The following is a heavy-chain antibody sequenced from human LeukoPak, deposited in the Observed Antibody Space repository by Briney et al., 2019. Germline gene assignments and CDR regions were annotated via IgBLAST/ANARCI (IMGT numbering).Heavy chain of an antibody. J-gene: IGHJ4*02. Sequence: SETLSLTCTVSGGSISSYYWSWIRQPAGKGLEWIGRIYTSGSTNYNPSLKSRVTMSVDTSKNQFSLKLSSVTAADTAVYYCARVWGIAAAGSEYFDYWGQGTLVTVSS. D-gene: IGHD6-13*01. CDR3: ARVWGIAAAGSEYFDY. V-gene: IGHV4-4*07. CDR2: IYTSGST. CDR1: GGSISSYY.